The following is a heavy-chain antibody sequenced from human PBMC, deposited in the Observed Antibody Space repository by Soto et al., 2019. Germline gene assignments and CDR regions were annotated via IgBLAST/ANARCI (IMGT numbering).Heavy chain of an antibody. Sequence: ASVKVSCKAIGFIFNNYAISWVRQAPGQGLEWMGWISANSGNTNYAQKLQRTVNITTDTYTSTAYMELRSLRSDDTAVYYCARDRHYDSRGRDFWGQGTLVTVSP. CDR1: GFIFNNYA. V-gene: IGHV1-18*04. D-gene: IGHD3-22*01. CDR3: ARDRHYDSRGRDF. CDR2: ISANSGNT. J-gene: IGHJ4*02.